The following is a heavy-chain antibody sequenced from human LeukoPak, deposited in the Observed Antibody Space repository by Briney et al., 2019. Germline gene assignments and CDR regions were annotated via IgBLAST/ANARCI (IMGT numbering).Heavy chain of an antibody. V-gene: IGHV3-21*01. CDR3: ARDKAHLAAAGFIDY. Sequence: PGGSLRLSCAASGFTFRSYAMNWVRQAPGKGLEWVSSISSSSSYIYYVDSVKGRFTISRDNAKNSLHLQMNSLRAEDTAVYYCARDKAHLAAAGFIDYWGQGTLVTVSS. D-gene: IGHD6-13*01. CDR1: GFTFRSYA. J-gene: IGHJ4*02. CDR2: ISSSSSYI.